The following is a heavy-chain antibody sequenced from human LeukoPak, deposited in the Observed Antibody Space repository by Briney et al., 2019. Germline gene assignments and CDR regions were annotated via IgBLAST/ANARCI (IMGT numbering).Heavy chain of an antibody. Sequence: SVKVSCKAPGGPFNSYAINWVRQAPGQGLEWMGRIIVILGATNYAQRFQGRVTISADKSTTTAYMELSSLTSEDTAVYYCARYIHPQGLVGYAMDVWGQGTTVIVSS. CDR2: IIVILGAT. CDR3: ARYIHPQGLVGYAMDV. CDR1: GGPFNSYA. V-gene: IGHV1-69*04. J-gene: IGHJ6*02. D-gene: IGHD2-15*01.